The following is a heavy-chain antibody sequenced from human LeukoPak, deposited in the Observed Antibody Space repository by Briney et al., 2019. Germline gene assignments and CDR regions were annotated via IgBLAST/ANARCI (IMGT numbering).Heavy chain of an antibody. Sequence: SETLSLTCAVYGGSFSGYYWSWIRLPPGKGLEWIGEINHSGSTNYNPSLKSRVTISVDTSKNQFSLKLSSVTAADTAVYYCAREGALLWFGELSSWFDPWGQGTLVTVSS. D-gene: IGHD3-10*01. CDR2: INHSGST. V-gene: IGHV4-34*01. CDR1: GGSFSGYY. CDR3: AREGALLWFGELSSWFDP. J-gene: IGHJ5*02.